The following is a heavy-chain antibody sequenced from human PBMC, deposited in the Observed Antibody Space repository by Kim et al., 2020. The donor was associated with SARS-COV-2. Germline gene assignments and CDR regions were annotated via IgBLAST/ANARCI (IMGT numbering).Heavy chain of an antibody. V-gene: IGHV1-2*02. Sequence: ASVKVSCKASGYTFTGYYMHWVRQAPGQGLEWMGWINPNSGGTNYAQKFQGRVTMTRDTSISTAYMELSRLRSDDTAVYYCARAPARGYSHFDYWGQGTLVTVSS. CDR2: INPNSGGT. D-gene: IGHD6-13*01. CDR1: GYTFTGYY. J-gene: IGHJ4*02. CDR3: ARAPARGYSHFDY.